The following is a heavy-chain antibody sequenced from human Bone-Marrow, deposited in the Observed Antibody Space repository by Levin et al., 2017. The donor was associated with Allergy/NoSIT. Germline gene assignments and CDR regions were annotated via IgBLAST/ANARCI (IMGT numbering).Heavy chain of an antibody. Sequence: SETLSLTCTVSGGSISSYYWSWIRQPPGKGLEWIGYIYYSGSTNYNPSLKSRVTISVDTSKNQFSLKLSSVTAADTAVYYWARGDNWNDTTTNYFDYWGQGTLVTVSS. CDR3: ARGDNWNDTTTNYFDY. V-gene: IGHV4-59*01. CDR1: GGSISSYY. D-gene: IGHD1-1*01. CDR2: IYYSGST. J-gene: IGHJ4*02.